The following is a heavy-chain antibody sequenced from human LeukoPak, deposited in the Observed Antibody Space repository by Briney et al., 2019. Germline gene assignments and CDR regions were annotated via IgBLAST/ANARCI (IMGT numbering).Heavy chain of an antibody. CDR1: GGSISSSSYY. V-gene: IGHV4-39*01. CDR2: IYYSGST. CDR3: ASPTHDFWSGYKNSYYFDY. Sequence: TPSETLSLTCTVSGGSISSSSYYWGWIRQPPGKGLEWIGSIYYSGSTYYNPSLKSRVTISVDTSKNQFSLKLSSVTAADTAVYYCASPTHDFWSGYKNSYYFDYWGQGTLVTVSS. D-gene: IGHD3-3*01. J-gene: IGHJ4*02.